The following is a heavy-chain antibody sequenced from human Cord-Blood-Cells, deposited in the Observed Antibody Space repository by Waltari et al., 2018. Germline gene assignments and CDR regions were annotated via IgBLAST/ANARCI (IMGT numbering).Heavy chain of an antibody. J-gene: IGHJ3*02. CDR2: IYYSGST. D-gene: IGHD7-27*01. CDR1: GGPISSYS. V-gene: IGHV4-59*08. Sequence: QVQLQESGPGLVKPSETLSLTCTVSGGPISSYSWSWIRQPPGKGLEWIGYIYYSGSTNYNPSLKSRVTISVDTSKNQFSLKLSSVTAADTAVYYCARTLGNAVAFDIWGQGTMVTVSS. CDR3: ARTLGNAVAFDI.